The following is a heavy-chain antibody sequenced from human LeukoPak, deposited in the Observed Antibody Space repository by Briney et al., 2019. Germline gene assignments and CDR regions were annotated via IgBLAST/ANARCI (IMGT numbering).Heavy chain of an antibody. V-gene: IGHV3-23*01. Sequence: GGSLRLSCAASGFTFSSYGMSWVRQAPGKGLEWVSGISGSGGSTYYADSVKGRFTISRDNSKNTLYLQMNSLRAEDTAVYYCARDNEAIAVAGNYYYYMDVWGKGTTVTISS. J-gene: IGHJ6*03. D-gene: IGHD6-19*01. CDR1: GFTFSSYG. CDR2: ISGSGGST. CDR3: ARDNEAIAVAGNYYYYMDV.